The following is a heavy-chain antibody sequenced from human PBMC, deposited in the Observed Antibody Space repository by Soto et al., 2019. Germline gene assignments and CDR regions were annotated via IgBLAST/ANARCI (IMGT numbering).Heavy chain of an antibody. J-gene: IGHJ4*02. V-gene: IGHV3-23*01. CDR1: GFTLSEYG. Sequence: ELQVLESGGGLVQPGGSLRLTCAASGFTLSEYGTSWVRHAPGKGLEWVSFVSGSGDSTYYTDSVKGRFNISRDSSNNPVCLQMNSLRAEDTAVYYCARSNYGERDWGQGTLVTVSS. CDR2: VSGSGDST. D-gene: IGHD3-10*01. CDR3: ARSNYGERD.